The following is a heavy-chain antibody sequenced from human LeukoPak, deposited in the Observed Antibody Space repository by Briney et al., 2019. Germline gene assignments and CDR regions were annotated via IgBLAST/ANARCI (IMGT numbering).Heavy chain of an antibody. D-gene: IGHD5-18*01. CDR3: AKGDKPVIAMVKFDY. Sequence: GGSLRLSCAASGFTFSSYAMSWVRQAPGKGLEWVSAISGSGGSTYYADSVKGRFTISRDNSKNTLYMQMNSLRAKDTAVYYCAKGDKPVIAMVKFDYWGQGTLVTVSS. CDR1: GFTFSSYA. J-gene: IGHJ4*02. V-gene: IGHV3-23*01. CDR2: ISGSGGST.